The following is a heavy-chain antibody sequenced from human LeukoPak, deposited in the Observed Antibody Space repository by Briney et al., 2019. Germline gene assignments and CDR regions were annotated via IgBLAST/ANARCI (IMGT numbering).Heavy chain of an antibody. D-gene: IGHD5-18*01. J-gene: IGHJ3*02. CDR3: ARASGYGAFDI. CDR1: GFTFSSYA. CDR2: ISYDGSNK. Sequence: GGSLRLSCAASGFTFSSYAMHWVRQAPGKGLDWVALISYDGSNKYYADSVKGRFTISRDNAKNSLYLQMNSLRAEDTAVYYCARASGYGAFDIWGQGTMVTVSS. V-gene: IGHV3-30*04.